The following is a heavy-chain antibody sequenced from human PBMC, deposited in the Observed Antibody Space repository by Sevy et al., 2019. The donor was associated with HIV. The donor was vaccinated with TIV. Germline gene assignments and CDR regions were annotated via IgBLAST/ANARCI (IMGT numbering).Heavy chain of an antibody. CDR3: ARGSPSSVVVAATWDY. V-gene: IGHV3-30-3*01. Sequence: GGSLRLSCAASGFTFSSYAMHWVRQAPGKGLEWVAVISYDGSNKYYADSVKGRFTISRDNSKNTLYLQMNSLRAEDTAVYYCARGSPSSVVVAATWDYWGQGTLVTVSS. CDR2: ISYDGSNK. J-gene: IGHJ4*02. CDR1: GFTFSSYA. D-gene: IGHD2-15*01.